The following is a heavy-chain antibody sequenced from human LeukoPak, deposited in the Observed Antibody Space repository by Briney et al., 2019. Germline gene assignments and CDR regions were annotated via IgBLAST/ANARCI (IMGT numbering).Heavy chain of an antibody. J-gene: IGHJ4*02. D-gene: IGHD3-3*01. CDR2: IKQDGSEK. CDR1: GFTFSSYW. CDR3: ARAYYDFWSGYYPDY. Sequence: GVTLRLSCAASGFTFSSYWMSWVRQAPGKGLEWVANIKQDGSEKYYVDPVKGRFTISRDNATNSLYLQMNSLRAEDTAVYYCARAYYDFWSGYYPDYWGQGTLVTVSS. V-gene: IGHV3-7*01.